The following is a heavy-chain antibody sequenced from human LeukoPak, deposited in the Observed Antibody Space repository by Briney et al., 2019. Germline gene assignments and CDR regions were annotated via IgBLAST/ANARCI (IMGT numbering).Heavy chain of an antibody. CDR3: ARGLKGNYYSGSGTYRWFDP. CDR2: FDPEDGET. J-gene: IGHJ5*02. Sequence: ASVKVSCKVSGYTLTELSMHWVRQAPGKGLEWMGGFDPEDGETIYAQKFQGRVTMTEDTSTDTAYMELSSLRSEDTAIYFCARGLKGNYYSGSGTYRWFDPWGQGTLVTVSS. V-gene: IGHV1-24*01. D-gene: IGHD3-10*01. CDR1: GYTLTELS.